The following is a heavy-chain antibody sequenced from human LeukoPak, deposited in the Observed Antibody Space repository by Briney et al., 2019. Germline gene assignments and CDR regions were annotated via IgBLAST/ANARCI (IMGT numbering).Heavy chain of an antibody. Sequence: SETLSLTCNVSGGSITTYYWSWIRQPPGKGLEGIGYIYYSGSTNYNASLKSRVTISVDTSKNQFSLKLSSVTAADTAVYYCARGIAARPGYYYYYMDVWGKGTTVTVSS. CDR2: IYYSGST. CDR3: ARGIAARPGYYYYYMDV. D-gene: IGHD6-6*01. V-gene: IGHV4-59*12. CDR1: GGSITTYY. J-gene: IGHJ6*03.